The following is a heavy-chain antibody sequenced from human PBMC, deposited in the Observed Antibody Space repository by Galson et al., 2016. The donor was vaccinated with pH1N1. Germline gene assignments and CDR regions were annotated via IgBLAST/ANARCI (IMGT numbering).Heavy chain of an antibody. CDR3: ATAGPLVREILYYSYAMDV. V-gene: IGHV1-69*06. D-gene: IGHD3-10*01. Sequence: SVKVSCKASGGTFSNSAISWVRQAPGQGLEWMGGISPIFGSINYAQRFQGRVTVSADIFTNTDYMELSRLRSEDTAIYYCATAGPLVREILYYSYAMDVWGQGTTVTVSS. CDR1: GGTFSNSA. CDR2: ISPIFGSI. J-gene: IGHJ6*02.